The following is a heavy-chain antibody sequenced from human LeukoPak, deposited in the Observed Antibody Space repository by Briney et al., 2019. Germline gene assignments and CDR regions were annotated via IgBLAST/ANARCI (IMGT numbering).Heavy chain of an antibody. J-gene: IGHJ4*02. D-gene: IGHD2-15*01. V-gene: IGHV4-34*01. CDR1: GGSFSGYY. CDR3: ANTKGDCSGGSCYSGIFDY. CDR2: INHSGST. Sequence: SETLSLTCAVYGGSFSGYYWSWIRQPPGKGLEWIGEINHSGSTNYNPSLKSRVTISVDTSKNQFSLQLSSVTAADTAVYYCANTKGDCSGGSCYSGIFDYWGQGILVTVSS.